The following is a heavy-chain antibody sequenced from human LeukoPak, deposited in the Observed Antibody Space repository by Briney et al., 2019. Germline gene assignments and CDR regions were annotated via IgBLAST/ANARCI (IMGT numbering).Heavy chain of an antibody. CDR3: AKRGLRYFDWFSEPYYFDY. V-gene: IGHV3-33*06. J-gene: IGHJ4*02. CDR1: GFTFRNYG. D-gene: IGHD3-9*01. Sequence: GGSLRLSCAASGFTFRNYGMHWVRQAPGKGLEWVAVIWYDGSNKYYADSVKGRFTISRDNSKNTLYLQMNSLRAEDTAVYYCAKRGLRYFDWFSEPYYFDYWGQGTLVTVSS. CDR2: IWYDGSNK.